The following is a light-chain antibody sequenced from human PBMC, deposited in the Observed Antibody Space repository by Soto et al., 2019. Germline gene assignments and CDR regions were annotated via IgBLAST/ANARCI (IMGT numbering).Light chain of an antibody. CDR3: QQYNNWHTWT. J-gene: IGKJ1*01. V-gene: IGKV3-11*01. CDR1: QSVSSY. CDR2: DAS. Sequence: EILLTQYPATLSLSPGERATLSCGASQSVSSYLAWYQQKPGQAPRLLIYDASNRATGIPARFSGSGSGTEFTLTISSLKSEDFAVYYCQQYNNWHTWTFGHGTKVDIK.